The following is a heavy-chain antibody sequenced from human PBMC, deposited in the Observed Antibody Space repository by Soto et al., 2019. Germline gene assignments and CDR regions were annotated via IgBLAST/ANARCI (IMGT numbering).Heavy chain of an antibody. D-gene: IGHD3-3*01. J-gene: IGHJ4*02. Sequence: ASETLSLTCTVSGGSISSYYWSWIRQPPGKGLEWIGYIYYSGSTNYNPSLKSRVTISVDTSKNQFSLKLSSVTAADTAVYYCARTVSYDFWSGYYYFDYWGQGTLVTVSS. V-gene: IGHV4-59*08. CDR3: ARTVSYDFWSGYYYFDY. CDR2: IYYSGST. CDR1: GGSISSYY.